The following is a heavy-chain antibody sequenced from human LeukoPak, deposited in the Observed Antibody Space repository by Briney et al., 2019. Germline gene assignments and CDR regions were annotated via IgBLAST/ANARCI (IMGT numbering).Heavy chain of an antibody. CDR3: ARKRSGGKGMDV. CDR2: INHSGST. V-gene: IGHV4-34*01. CDR1: GGSFSGYY. D-gene: IGHD2-15*01. Sequence: SETLSLTCAVYGGSFSGYYWSWIRQPPGKGLEWIGEINHSGSTNYNPSLKSRVTISVDTSKNKFSLKLSSATAADTAVFYCARKRSGGKGMDVWGKGTTVTVSS. J-gene: IGHJ6*04.